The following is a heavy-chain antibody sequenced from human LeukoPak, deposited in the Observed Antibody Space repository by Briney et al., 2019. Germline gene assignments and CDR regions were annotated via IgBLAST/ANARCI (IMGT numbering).Heavy chain of an antibody. Sequence: SETLSLTCTVSGGSISSYYWSWIRQPPGKGLEWIGYIYYSGSTNYNPSLKSRVTISVDTSKNQFSLKLSSVTAAVTAVYYCAREGGGSGYYFDYWGQGTLVTVSS. D-gene: IGHD3-22*01. CDR1: GGSISSYY. V-gene: IGHV4-59*01. J-gene: IGHJ4*02. CDR3: AREGGGSGYYFDY. CDR2: IYYSGST.